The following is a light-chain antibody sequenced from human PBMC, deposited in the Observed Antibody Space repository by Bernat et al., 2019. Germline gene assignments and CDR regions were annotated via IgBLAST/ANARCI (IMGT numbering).Light chain of an antibody. CDR3: GSDAGNNKYVV. Sequence: QSALTQPPSASGSPGQSVTISCTGTSSDVGGYNYVSWYQQHPGKAPTLMLYEASKRSSGGPDRFSGSKSGKPASLTVSGIQAEEEADYYGGSDAGNNKYVVVGEGTKVTVL. J-gene: IGLJ2*01. V-gene: IGLV2-8*01. CDR2: EAS. CDR1: SSDVGGYNY.